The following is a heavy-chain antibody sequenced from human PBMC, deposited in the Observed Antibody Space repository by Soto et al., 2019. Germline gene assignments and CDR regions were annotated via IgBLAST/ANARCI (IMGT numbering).Heavy chain of an antibody. CDR3: ARALPPSTGIGAAGYFQH. J-gene: IGHJ1*01. CDR2: IWYDGSNK. CDR1: GFTFSSYG. V-gene: IGHV3-33*01. Sequence: QVQLVESGGGVVQPGRSLRLSCAASGFTFSSYGMHWVRQAPGKGLEWVAVIWYDGSNKYYADSVKGRFTISRDNSKNTLYLQMNSLRAEDTAVYYCARALPPSTGIGAAGYFQHWGQGTLVTVSS. D-gene: IGHD6-13*01.